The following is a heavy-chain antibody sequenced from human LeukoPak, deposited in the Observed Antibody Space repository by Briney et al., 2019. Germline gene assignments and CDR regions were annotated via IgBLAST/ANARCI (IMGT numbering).Heavy chain of an antibody. CDR1: GNSISSGDNY. D-gene: IGHD3-22*01. Sequence: PSETLSLTCTVSGNSISSGDNYWSWIRQPAGKGLEWIGRIYTSGSTNYNPSLKSRVTISGDTYKNQFSLRLSSVTAADTAVYYCARASYSYDINGWVPFDYWGQGTLVTVSS. J-gene: IGHJ4*02. CDR2: IYTSGST. CDR3: ARASYSYDINGWVPFDY. V-gene: IGHV4-61*02.